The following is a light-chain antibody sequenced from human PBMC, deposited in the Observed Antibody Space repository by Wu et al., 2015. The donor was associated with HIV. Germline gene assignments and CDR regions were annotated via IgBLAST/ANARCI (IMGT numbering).Light chain of an antibody. V-gene: IGKV3-15*01. CDR2: DAS. CDR1: QSVSTN. J-gene: IGKJ1*01. CDR3: HQYNNWRT. Sequence: DIVMTQSPATLSVSPGERATLSCRASQSVSTNVAWYQHKPGQAPRLLIYDASTRATGIPARFSGSGSGTEFTLTIKSMQSADFAVLFCHQYNNWRTFG.